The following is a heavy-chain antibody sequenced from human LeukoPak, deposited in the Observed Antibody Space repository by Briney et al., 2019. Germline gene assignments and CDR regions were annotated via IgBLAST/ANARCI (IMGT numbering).Heavy chain of an antibody. J-gene: IGHJ3*02. CDR2: IYYSGST. D-gene: IGHD2-8*01. V-gene: IGHV4-61*01. CDR1: GGSVSSGTYY. Sequence: KPSETLSLTCTVSGGSVSSGTYYWSWIRQPPGKGLEWIGYIYYSGSTNYNPSLKSRVTVSVDTSKNQCSLKLSSVTTADTAVYYCTGSTNLEAFDIWGQGTMVTVSS. CDR3: TGSTNLEAFDI.